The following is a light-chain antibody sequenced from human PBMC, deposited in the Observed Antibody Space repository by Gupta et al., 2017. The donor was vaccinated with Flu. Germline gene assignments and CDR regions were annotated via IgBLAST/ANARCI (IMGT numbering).Light chain of an antibody. CDR1: QSIYRL. CDR3: QQSYSTPIT. CDR2: HAS. Sequence: DIQMTQSPSSLYASVGDRVTITCRASQSIYRLLNWYQQKPGKAPKLLILHASNLQSGVPSRFSGSGFGADFTLTISSLQPEDFATYYCQQSYSTPITFGQGTRLEIK. V-gene: IGKV1-39*01. J-gene: IGKJ5*01.